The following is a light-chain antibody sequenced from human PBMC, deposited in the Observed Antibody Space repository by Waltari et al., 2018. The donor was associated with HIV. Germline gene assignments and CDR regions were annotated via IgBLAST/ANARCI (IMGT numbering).Light chain of an antibody. Sequence: QSVLTPQPSASGTTGPRVTISCSGSSSTIGRNYVYWYQQFPGTAPKLLIYRNNQRPSGVPDRFSGSKSGTSASLAISGLRSEDDADYYCAAWDGSLGVLGGGTKLTVL. CDR2: RNN. J-gene: IGLJ2*01. CDR3: AAWDGSLGV. CDR1: SSTIGRNY. V-gene: IGLV1-47*01.